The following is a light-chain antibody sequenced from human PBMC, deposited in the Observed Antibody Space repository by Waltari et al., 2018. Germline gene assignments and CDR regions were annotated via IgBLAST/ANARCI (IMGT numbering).Light chain of an antibody. V-gene: IGLV2-23*01. CDR3: CSYAGSYTWV. Sequence: QSALTQPASVSGSPGQSITISCTGTSSDGGNYDLVPWYQQYPGKAPKVMIYDDNRWPSGVSDRFSGSKSGNTASLTISGVQAEDEADYYCCSYAGSYTWVFGGGTKLTVL. CDR1: SSDGGNYDL. J-gene: IGLJ3*02. CDR2: DDN.